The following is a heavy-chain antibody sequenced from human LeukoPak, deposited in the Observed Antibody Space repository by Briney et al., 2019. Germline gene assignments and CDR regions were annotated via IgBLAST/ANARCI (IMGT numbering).Heavy chain of an antibody. CDR2: ISSSSSTI. J-gene: IGHJ4*02. V-gene: IGHV3-48*04. D-gene: IGHD3-22*01. Sequence: GGSLRLSCAASGFTFSSYSMNWVRQAPGKGLEWVSYISSSSSTIYYADSVKGRFTISRDNAKNSLYLQMNSLRAEDTAVYYCARDTYYYDSSGSTLGYWGQATLVTVS. CDR3: ARDTYYYDSSGSTLGY. CDR1: GFTFSSYS.